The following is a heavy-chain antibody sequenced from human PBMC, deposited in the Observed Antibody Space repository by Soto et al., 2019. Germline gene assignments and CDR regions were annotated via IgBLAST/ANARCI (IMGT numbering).Heavy chain of an antibody. CDR2: IKPNSGVT. CDR3: ERYPRDVAAAGSFDY. D-gene: IGHD6-13*01. V-gene: IGHV1-2*02. CDR1: RYTFTGYY. J-gene: IGHJ4*02. Sequence: ASVKVSCKASRYTFTGYYMHGLRQAPGQGLEWMGWIKPNSGVTKYAQKFQGRVTMTRDTSISTAYMELSRLRSDDTAVYYCERYPRDVAAAGSFDYWGQGTLVTVSS.